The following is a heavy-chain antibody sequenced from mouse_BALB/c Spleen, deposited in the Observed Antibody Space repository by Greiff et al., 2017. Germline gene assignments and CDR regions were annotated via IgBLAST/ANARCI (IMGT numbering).Heavy chain of an antibody. V-gene: IGHV5-12-2*01. CDR3: ARLPCDYGGFAY. CDR1: GFTFSRYT. J-gene: IGHJ3*01. Sequence: EVQLMESGGGLVQPGGSLKLSCAASGFTFSRYTMSWVRPTPEKRLEWVAYISNGGGSTYYPDTVKGGFTISRDNTKTTLYLLMSSLKSEDTAMYYCARLPCDYGGFAYWGQGTLVTVTA. CDR2: ISNGGGST. D-gene: IGHD2-4*01.